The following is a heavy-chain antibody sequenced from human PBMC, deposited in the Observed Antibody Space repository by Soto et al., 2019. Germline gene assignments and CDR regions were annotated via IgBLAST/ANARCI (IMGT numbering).Heavy chain of an antibody. D-gene: IGHD5-18*01. V-gene: IGHV3-49*03. CDR2: IRSRAYGGTT. CDR1: GFTFGDHA. J-gene: IGHJ4*02. CDR3: TRVTTRGYSYGPDY. Sequence: LRLSCTASGFTFGDHAMSWFRQAPGKGLEWVGFIRSRAYGGTTEYAASVKGRFTISRDDSKSIAYLQMNSLKTEDTAVYYCTRVTTRGYSYGPDYWGQGTLVTVSS.